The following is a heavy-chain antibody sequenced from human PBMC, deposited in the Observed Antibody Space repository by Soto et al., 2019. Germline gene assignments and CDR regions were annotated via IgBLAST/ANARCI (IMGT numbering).Heavy chain of an antibody. CDR2: ISGSVGAT. CDR3: AKRGSVSPGPNFDS. V-gene: IGHV3-23*01. CDR1: GFIFSTYG. J-gene: IGHJ4*02. Sequence: QSGGSLRLSCTASGFIFSTYGMSWVRQAPGKGLEWVSGISGSVGATYYADSVKGRFTISRDIPKKTLYLQMNSLRAEDTAVYYCAKRGSVSPGPNFDSWGQGTLVTVSS.